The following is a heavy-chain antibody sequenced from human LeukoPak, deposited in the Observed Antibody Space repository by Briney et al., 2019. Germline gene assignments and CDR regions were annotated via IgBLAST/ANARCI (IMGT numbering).Heavy chain of an antibody. CDR2: IYYSGST. CDR3: ARVRYYDFWSGYLIDY. D-gene: IGHD3-3*01. CDR1: GGSISSYY. V-gene: IGHV4-59*01. Sequence: PSETLSLTCTVSGGSISSYYWSWIRQPPGKGLEWIGYIYYSGSTNYNPSLKSRVTISVDTSKNQFSLKLSSVTAANTAVYYCARVRYYDFWSGYLIDYWGRGTLVTVSS. J-gene: IGHJ4*02.